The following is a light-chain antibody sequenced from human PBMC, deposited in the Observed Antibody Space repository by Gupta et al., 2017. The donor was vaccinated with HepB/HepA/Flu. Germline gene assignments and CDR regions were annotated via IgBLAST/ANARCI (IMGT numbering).Light chain of an antibody. Sequence: EIVLTQSPGTLSLSPGERATLSCRASQSFTSGYLAWYQQKPGQAPRLLIYGASSRATDIPDSFSRSGSGTDFTLTISRREWEDFAVYYCQHYDFFIPLSFGGGTKVEMK. J-gene: IGKJ4*01. CDR1: QSFTSGY. CDR2: GAS. V-gene: IGKV3-20*01. CDR3: QHYDFFIPLS.